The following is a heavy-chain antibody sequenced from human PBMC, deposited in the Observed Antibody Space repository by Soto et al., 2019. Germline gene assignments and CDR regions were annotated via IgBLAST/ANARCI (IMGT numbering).Heavy chain of an antibody. CDR3: AKDRRENTMVRGVIGLGWYFDL. D-gene: IGHD3-10*01. Sequence: QVQLVESGGGVVQPGRSLRLSCAASGFTFSSYGMHWVRQAPGKGLEWVAVISYDGSNKYYADSVKGRFTISRDNSKSTLYLQMNSLRAEDTAVYYCAKDRRENTMVRGVIGLGWYFDLWGRGTLVTVSS. J-gene: IGHJ2*01. CDR2: ISYDGSNK. CDR1: GFTFSSYG. V-gene: IGHV3-30*18.